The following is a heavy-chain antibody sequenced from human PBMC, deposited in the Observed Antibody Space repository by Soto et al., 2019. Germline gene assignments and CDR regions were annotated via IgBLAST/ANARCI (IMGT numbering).Heavy chain of an antibody. V-gene: IGHV3-23*01. J-gene: IGHJ6*02. D-gene: IGHD1-1*01. CDR2: ISGSGGST. CDR1: GFTFSSYA. Sequence: VGSLRLSGAASGFTFSSYAMSWVRHAPGKGLEWVSAISGSGGSTYYADSVKGRFTISRDNSKNTLYLQMNSLRAEDTAVYYCAKSVPERYYYYGMDVWGQGTTVTVSS. CDR3: AKSVPERYYYYGMDV.